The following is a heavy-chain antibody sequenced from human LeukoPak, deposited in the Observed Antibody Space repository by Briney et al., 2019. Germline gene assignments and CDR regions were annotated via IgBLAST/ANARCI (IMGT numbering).Heavy chain of an antibody. CDR1: GYSFTSYW. CDR3: ARQTMVRGVIMTIDY. Sequence: GESLRISCKGSGYSFTSYWISWVRQMPGKGLEWMGRIDPSGSYTNYSPSFQGHVTIPADKSISTAYLQWSSLKASDTAMYYCARQTMVRGVIMTIDYWGQGTLVTVSS. D-gene: IGHD3-10*01. CDR2: IDPSGSYT. V-gene: IGHV5-10-1*01. J-gene: IGHJ4*02.